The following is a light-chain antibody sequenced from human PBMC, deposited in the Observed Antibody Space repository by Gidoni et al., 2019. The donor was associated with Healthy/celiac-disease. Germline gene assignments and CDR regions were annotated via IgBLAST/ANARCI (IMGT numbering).Light chain of an antibody. CDR1: SSDVGGYNY. J-gene: IGLJ3*02. CDR3: SSYTSSSSWV. CDR2: EVS. Sequence: QSALTQPAFVSGFPGQSITISCTGTSSDVGGYNYVSWYQQHPGKAPKLMIYEVSNRPSGVPDRFSGSKSGNTASLTISGLQAEDEADYYCSSYTSSSSWVFGGGTKLTVL. V-gene: IGLV2-14*01.